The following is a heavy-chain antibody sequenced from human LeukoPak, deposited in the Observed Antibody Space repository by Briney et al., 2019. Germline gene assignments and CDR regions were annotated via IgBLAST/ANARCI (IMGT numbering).Heavy chain of an antibody. V-gene: IGHV4-34*01. Sequence: SETLSLTCAVYGGSFSGYYWSWIRQPPGKGLEWTGSIYHSGSTYYNTSLKSRVTISVDTSKNQFSLKLNSVTAADTAVYYCATGWSGYYWTTWGQGTLVAVSS. D-gene: IGHD3-3*01. CDR2: IYHSGST. CDR1: GGSFSGYY. J-gene: IGHJ5*02. CDR3: ATGWSGYYWTT.